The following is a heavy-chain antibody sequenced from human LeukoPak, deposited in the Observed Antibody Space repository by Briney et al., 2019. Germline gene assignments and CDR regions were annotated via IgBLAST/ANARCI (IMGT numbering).Heavy chain of an antibody. V-gene: IGHV3-23*01. CDR2: ISGSGGST. J-gene: IGHJ3*02. CDR1: GFTFSSYA. CDR3: AKGDYYDSSGYSSYPSAFDI. Sequence: GGSLRLSCAASGFTFSSYAMSWVRQAPGKGLEWVSAISGSGGSTYYADSVNGRFTISRDNSKNTLYLQMNSLRAEDTAVYYCAKGDYYDSSGYSSYPSAFDIWGQGTMVTVSS. D-gene: IGHD3-22*01.